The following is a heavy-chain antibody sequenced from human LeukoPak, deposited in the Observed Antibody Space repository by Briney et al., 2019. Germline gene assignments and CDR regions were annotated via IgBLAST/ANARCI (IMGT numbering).Heavy chain of an antibody. D-gene: IGHD5-18*01. J-gene: IGHJ4*02. Sequence: PGGSLRLSCAASGFTFSSYGMHWVRQAPGKGLGWVAFIRYDGSNKYYADSVKGRFTISRDNSKNTLYLQMNSLRAEDTAVYYCARGLGYSYGYRSIDWYFDYWGQGTLVTVSS. CDR2: IRYDGSNK. CDR1: GFTFSSYG. V-gene: IGHV3-30*02. CDR3: ARGLGYSYGYRSIDWYFDY.